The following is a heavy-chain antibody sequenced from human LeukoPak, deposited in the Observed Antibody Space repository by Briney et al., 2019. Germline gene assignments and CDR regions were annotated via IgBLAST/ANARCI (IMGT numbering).Heavy chain of an antibody. CDR2: INSDGSRT. J-gene: IGHJ4*02. CDR1: GFTFSNSW. V-gene: IGHV3-74*01. CDR3: AKDRIRDSSGYYYGSFDY. D-gene: IGHD3-22*01. Sequence: GGSLRLSCAASGFTFSNSWMHWVRQAPGKGLVWVSRINSDGSRTSYADSVKGRFTISRDNAKNTLYLQMNSLRAEDTAVYYCAKDRIRDSSGYYYGSFDYWGQGTLVTVSS.